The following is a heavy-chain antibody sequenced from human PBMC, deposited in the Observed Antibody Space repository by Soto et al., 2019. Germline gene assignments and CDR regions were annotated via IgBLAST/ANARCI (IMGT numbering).Heavy chain of an antibody. J-gene: IGHJ6*02. Sequence: ASVKVSFKASGYTFTGYYMHWLRQAPGQGLEWMGWINPNSGGTNYAQKFQGRVTMTRDTSISTAYMELSRLRSDDTAVYYCARDGAEKLLWFGELLPGYYYYGMDVWGQGTTVTVSS. V-gene: IGHV1-2*02. CDR1: GYTFTGYY. CDR3: ARDGAEKLLWFGELLPGYYYYGMDV. D-gene: IGHD3-10*01. CDR2: INPNSGGT.